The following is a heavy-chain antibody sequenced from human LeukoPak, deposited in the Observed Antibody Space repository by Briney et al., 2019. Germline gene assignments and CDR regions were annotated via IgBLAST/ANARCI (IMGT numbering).Heavy chain of an antibody. CDR3: AKDIEYSGYDSFSLYCYGMDV. CDR2: ISWNSGSI. D-gene: IGHD5-12*01. CDR1: GFTFDDYA. Sequence: GRSLRLSCAASGFTFDDYAMHWVRQAPGKGLEWVSGISWNSGSIGYADSVKGRFTISRDNAKNSLYLQMNSLRAEDTALYYCAKDIEYSGYDSFSLYCYGMDVWGQGTTVTVSS. J-gene: IGHJ6*02. V-gene: IGHV3-9*01.